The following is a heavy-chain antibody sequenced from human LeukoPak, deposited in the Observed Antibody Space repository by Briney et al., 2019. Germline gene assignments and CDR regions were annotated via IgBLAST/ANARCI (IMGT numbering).Heavy chain of an antibody. CDR1: GITLSTYW. V-gene: IGHV3-7*05. CDR3: ARDQGAFDM. J-gene: IGHJ3*02. Sequence: GGSLRLSCAGSGITLSTYWMSWIRQAPGKGLEWVGHIKQDGSEKYFVDSLRGRFTISRDNARNSLFLQMNSLRAEDTAVYYCARDQGAFDMWGQGTMVTVSS. CDR2: IKQDGSEK.